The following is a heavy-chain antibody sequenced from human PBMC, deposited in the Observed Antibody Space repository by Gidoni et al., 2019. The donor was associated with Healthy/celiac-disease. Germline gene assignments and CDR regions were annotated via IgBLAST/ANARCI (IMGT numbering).Heavy chain of an antibody. CDR2: IYYSGST. CDR1: GGSISSGGSY. J-gene: IGHJ5*02. V-gene: IGHV4-31*03. Sequence: QVQLQESGPVLVKPSQTLSLTCTVPGGSISSGGSYWSWIRQHPGKGLEWIGYIYYSGSTYYNPSLKSRVTISVDTSKNQFSLKLSSVTAADTAVYYCARGGDIVVVPAAIGPGWFDPGGQGTLVTVSS. CDR3: ARGGDIVVVPAAIGPGWFDP. D-gene: IGHD2-2*02.